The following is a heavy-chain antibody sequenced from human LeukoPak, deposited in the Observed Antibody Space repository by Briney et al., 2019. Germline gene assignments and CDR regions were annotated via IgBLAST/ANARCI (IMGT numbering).Heavy chain of an antibody. CDR3: TLIKGWGSGTYYLDY. D-gene: IGHD3-10*01. J-gene: IGHJ4*02. Sequence: TSGGSLRLSCAASGFDIYNDWMSWVRQAPGRGLEWVGRIKSKSAGGTIDYAAPVNGRFIISRDDSKNTLCLQMNSLKTEDTAMYYCTLIKGWGSGTYYLDYWGQGTLVTVSS. V-gene: IGHV3-15*01. CDR2: IKSKSAGGTI. CDR1: GFDIYNDW.